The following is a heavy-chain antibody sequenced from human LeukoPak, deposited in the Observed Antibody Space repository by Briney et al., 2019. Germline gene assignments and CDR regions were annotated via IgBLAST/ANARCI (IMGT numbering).Heavy chain of an antibody. V-gene: IGHV1-46*01. Sequence: AASVKVSCKASGYTFPSYYMHWVRQAPGQGLEWMGIINPSGGSTSYAQKFQGRVTMTRDMSTSTVYMELSSLRSEDTAVYYCARGMLYDILTGKDYYYYMDVWGKGTTVTISS. CDR2: INPSGGST. J-gene: IGHJ6*03. D-gene: IGHD3-9*01. CDR1: GYTFPSYY. CDR3: ARGMLYDILTGKDYYYYMDV.